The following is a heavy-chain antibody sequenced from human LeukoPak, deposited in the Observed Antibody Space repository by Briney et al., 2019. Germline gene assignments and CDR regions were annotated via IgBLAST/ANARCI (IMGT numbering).Heavy chain of an antibody. Sequence: PSETLSLTCTVSGGSISSSSYYWSWIRQPPGKGLEWIGEINHSGSTNYNPSLKSRVTISVDTSKNQFSLKLSSVTAADTAVYYCARLRIYVWGSYRIRYNWFDPWGQGTLVTVSS. J-gene: IGHJ5*02. CDR3: ARLRIYVWGSYRIRYNWFDP. D-gene: IGHD3-16*02. V-gene: IGHV4-39*07. CDR2: INHSGST. CDR1: GGSISSSSYY.